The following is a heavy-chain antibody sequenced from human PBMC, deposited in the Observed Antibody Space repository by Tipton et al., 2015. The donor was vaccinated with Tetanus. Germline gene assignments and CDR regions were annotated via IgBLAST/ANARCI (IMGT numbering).Heavy chain of an antibody. V-gene: IGHV1-69*01. CDR1: GGTFSSYA. Sequence: QSGAEVKKPGYSVKVSCKASGGTFSSYAISWVRQAPGQGLEWMGGIIPIFGTANYAQKFQGRVTITAAESTSTAYMELSSLRSECTAVYCCAIGPGAAEYYFCGMSVWGQGTTVTVSS. J-gene: IGHJ6*02. D-gene: IGHD7-27*01. CDR2: IIPIFGTA. CDR3: AIGPGAAEYYFCGMSV.